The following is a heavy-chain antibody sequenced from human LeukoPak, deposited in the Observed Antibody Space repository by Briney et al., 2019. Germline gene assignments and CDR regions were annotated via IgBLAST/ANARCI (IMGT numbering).Heavy chain of an antibody. Sequence: VASVKVSCKASGGTFSSYAISWVRQAPGQGLEWMGRIIPILGIANYAQKFQGRVTITADKSTSTAYMELSSLRSEDTAVYYCARVVVPAAMRVNCYYYYGMDVWGQGTTVTVSS. CDR2: IIPILGIA. D-gene: IGHD2-2*01. CDR1: GGTFSSYA. J-gene: IGHJ6*02. CDR3: ARVVVPAAMRVNCYYYYGMDV. V-gene: IGHV1-69*04.